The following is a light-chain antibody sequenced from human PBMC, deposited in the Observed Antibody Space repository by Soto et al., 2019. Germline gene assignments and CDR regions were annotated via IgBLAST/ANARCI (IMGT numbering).Light chain of an antibody. Sequence: QSALTQPASVSGSPGQSITISCTGTNSDVGGYNFVSWYQHHPGKAPKLMIYDVSDRPSGVSNRFSGSKSGNTASLTISGLQVEDEADYFCSSFSSRSTLVLFGGGTKRTVL. CDR1: NSDVGGYNF. J-gene: IGLJ2*01. CDR3: SSFSSRSTLVL. CDR2: DVS. V-gene: IGLV2-14*03.